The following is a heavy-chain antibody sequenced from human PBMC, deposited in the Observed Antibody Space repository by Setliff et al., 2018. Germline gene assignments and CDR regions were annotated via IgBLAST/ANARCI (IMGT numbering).Heavy chain of an antibody. CDR2: ISGSGGST. CDR3: AKADIVVVPAAMAFDY. D-gene: IGHD2-2*01. Sequence: GGSLRLSCAASGITFSSYAMGWVRQAPGKGLEWVSTISGSGGSTYYADSVKGRFTISRGNSKNTLYLQMNSLGAEDTAVYYCAKADIVVVPAAMAFDYWGQGTLVTVSS. CDR1: GITFSSYA. V-gene: IGHV3-23*01. J-gene: IGHJ4*02.